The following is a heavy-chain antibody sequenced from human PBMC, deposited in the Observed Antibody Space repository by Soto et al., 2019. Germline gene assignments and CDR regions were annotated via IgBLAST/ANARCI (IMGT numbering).Heavy chain of an antibody. J-gene: IGHJ2*01. CDR2: IYYSGST. Sequence: SETLSLTCTVSGGSISSYYWSWIRQPPGKGLEWIGYIYYSGSTNYNPSLKSRVTISVDTSKNQFSLKLSSVTAADTAVYYCAGGVAAADFHWYFDLWGRGTLVTVSS. CDR1: GGSISSYY. D-gene: IGHD6-13*01. V-gene: IGHV4-59*01. CDR3: AGGVAAADFHWYFDL.